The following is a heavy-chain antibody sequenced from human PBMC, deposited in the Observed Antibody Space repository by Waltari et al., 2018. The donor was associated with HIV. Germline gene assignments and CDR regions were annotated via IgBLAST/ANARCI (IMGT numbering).Heavy chain of an antibody. Sequence: QVQLVQSGAEVKKAGASVKVSCRASGYTFSDYYLHWVRRAPGQGLEWMGWIYPKSGDTNYAQQFQDRLTLTRDTSIATAYMELTSLDSDDTAMYFCARDQTTWYDSSGAADSWGQGTLVSVSS. D-gene: IGHD2-15*01. CDR1: GYTFSDYY. J-gene: IGHJ4*02. V-gene: IGHV1-2*02. CDR3: ARDQTTWYDSSGAADS. CDR2: IYPKSGDT.